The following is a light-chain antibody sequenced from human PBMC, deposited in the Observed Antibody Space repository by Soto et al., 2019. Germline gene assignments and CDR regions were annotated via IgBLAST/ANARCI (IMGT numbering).Light chain of an antibody. J-gene: IGLJ2*01. CDR2: DNN. Sequence: QSVLTQPPSVSAAPGQKVTISCSGSSSNIGNNYVSWYRQLPGTAPKLLIYDNNKRPSGIPDRFSGSKSGTSATLGITGLQTGDEADYYCGTWDSSLSAGEVFGGGTKVTVL. V-gene: IGLV1-51*01. CDR1: SSNIGNNY. CDR3: GTWDSSLSAGEV.